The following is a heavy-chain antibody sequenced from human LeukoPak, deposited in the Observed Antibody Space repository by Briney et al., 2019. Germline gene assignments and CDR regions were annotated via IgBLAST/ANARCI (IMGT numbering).Heavy chain of an antibody. CDR3: ARAPPVVYYDFWSGYYPTYWYFDL. V-gene: IGHV4-59*01. Sequence: GSLRLSCAASGFTFSSYSMNWIRQPPGKGLEWIGYIYYSGSTNYNPSLKSRVTISVDTSKNQFSLKLSSVTAADTAVYYCARAPPVVYYDFWSGYYPTYWYFDLWGRGTLVTVSS. D-gene: IGHD3-3*01. CDR1: GFTFSSYS. CDR2: IYYSGST. J-gene: IGHJ2*01.